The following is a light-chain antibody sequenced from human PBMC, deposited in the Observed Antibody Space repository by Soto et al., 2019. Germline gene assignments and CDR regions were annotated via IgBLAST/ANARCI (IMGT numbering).Light chain of an antibody. CDR3: QHNYNWPIN. CDR1: QSVSSSY. V-gene: IGKV3D-15*01. CDR2: GAS. Sequence: EIVLTKSPGHLSFSPGERANLSCRASQSVSSSYLAWYQEKPGQAPRLLIYGASTRATGIPARFSGSGSGTKFTLTISSLQSEDFAVYNCQHNYNWPINLGQGTRLEIK. J-gene: IGKJ5*01.